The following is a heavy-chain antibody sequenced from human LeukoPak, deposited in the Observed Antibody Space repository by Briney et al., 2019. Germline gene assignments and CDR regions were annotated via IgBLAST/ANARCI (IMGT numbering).Heavy chain of an antibody. Sequence: EGSLRLSCAASGFTFSTYWMNWVRQAPGKGLEWVANIKQDGSAKCYVDSVKGRFTISRDNAKNSLYLQMNTLRAEDTAVYYCARDLAGPPQEAFDIWGQGTMVTVS. CDR2: IKQDGSAK. J-gene: IGHJ3*02. CDR3: ARDLAGPPQEAFDI. V-gene: IGHV3-7*01. CDR1: GFTFSTYW.